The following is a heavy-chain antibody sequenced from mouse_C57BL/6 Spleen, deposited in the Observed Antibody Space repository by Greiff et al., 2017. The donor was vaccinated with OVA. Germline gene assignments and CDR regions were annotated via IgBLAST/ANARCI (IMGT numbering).Heavy chain of an antibody. Sequence: LQESGAELMKPGASVKLSCKATGYTFTGYWIEWVKQRPGHGLECIGEILPGSGSTNYNEKFKGKATFTADTSSNTAYMQLSSLTTEDSAIYYCAIYYGNYPYFAYWGQGTLVTVSA. V-gene: IGHV1-9*01. D-gene: IGHD2-1*01. CDR1: GYTFTGYW. CDR3: AIYYGNYPYFAY. J-gene: IGHJ3*01. CDR2: ILPGSGST.